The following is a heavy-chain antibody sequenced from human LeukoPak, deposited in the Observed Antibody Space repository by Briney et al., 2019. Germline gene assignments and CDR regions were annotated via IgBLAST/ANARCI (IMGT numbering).Heavy chain of an antibody. CDR2: INPSGGST. CDR1: GYTFTSYY. J-gene: IGHJ6*02. V-gene: IGHV1-46*01. D-gene: IGHD2-15*01. Sequence: ASVKVSCKASGYTFTSYYMHWVRQAPGQGLEWMGIINPSGGSTSYAQKFQGRVTMTRDTSTSTVYMELSSLRSEDTAVYYCARDKTYCSGGSCYGQRHRFYGMDVWGQGTTVTVSS. CDR3: ARDKTYCSGGSCYGQRHRFYGMDV.